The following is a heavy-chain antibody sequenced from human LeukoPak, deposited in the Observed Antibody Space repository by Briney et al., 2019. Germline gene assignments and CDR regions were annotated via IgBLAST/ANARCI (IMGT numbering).Heavy chain of an antibody. CDR2: IYSGGST. J-gene: IGHJ6*04. CDR1: GFTFSDYY. Sequence: GGSLRLSCTGSGFTFSDYYMSWVRQAPGKGLEWVSVIYSGGSTYYADSVKGRFTISRDNAKNSLYLQMNSLRAEDTAVYYCAELGITMIGGVWGKGTTVTISS. CDR3: AELGITMIGGV. V-gene: IGHV3-66*01. D-gene: IGHD3-10*02.